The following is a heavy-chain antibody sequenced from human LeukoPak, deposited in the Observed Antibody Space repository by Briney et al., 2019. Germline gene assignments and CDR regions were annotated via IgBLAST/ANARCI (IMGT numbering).Heavy chain of an antibody. CDR2: IYYSGST. D-gene: IGHD1-26*01. CDR1: GGSISSYY. V-gene: IGHV4-59*01. J-gene: IGHJ5*02. Sequence: PSETLSLTCTVSGGSISSYYWSWIRQPPGKGLEWIGYIYYSGSTNYNPSLKSRVTISVDTSKNQFSLKLSSVTAADTAVYYCARGGAARYNWFDPWGQGTLVTVSS. CDR3: ARGGAARYNWFDP.